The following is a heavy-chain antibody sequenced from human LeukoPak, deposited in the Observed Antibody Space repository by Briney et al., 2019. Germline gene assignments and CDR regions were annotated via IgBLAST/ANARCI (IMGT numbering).Heavy chain of an antibody. V-gene: IGHV3-11*01. Sequence: GGSLRLSCAASGFTFSDYYMSWIRQAPGKGLEWVSHISSSGSGIYYADSVKGRFTISWDNTKNSLYLQMNSLRADDTAIYYCAIAQGGSWSDYWGRGTLVTVSS. D-gene: IGHD6-13*01. CDR1: GFTFSDYY. CDR3: AIAQGGSWSDY. J-gene: IGHJ4*02. CDR2: ISSSGSGI.